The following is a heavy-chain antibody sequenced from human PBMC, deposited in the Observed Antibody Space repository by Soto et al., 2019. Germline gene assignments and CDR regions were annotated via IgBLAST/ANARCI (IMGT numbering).Heavy chain of an antibody. CDR1: GFTFSSYS. CDR2: ISSRSSYT. V-gene: IGHV3-21*01. D-gene: IGHD2-2*01. Sequence: GGSLRLSCAASGFTFSSYSMNWVRQAPGKGLEWVSSISSRSSYTYYADSVKGRFTISRDNARNSLYLQMNSLRAEDTTVYYCARAMGYCSSTRCSNYFDYWRQGTLVTVSS. CDR3: ARAMGYCSSTRCSNYFDY. J-gene: IGHJ4*02.